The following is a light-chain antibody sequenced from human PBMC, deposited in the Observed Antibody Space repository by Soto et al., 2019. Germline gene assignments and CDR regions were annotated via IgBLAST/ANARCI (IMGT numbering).Light chain of an antibody. V-gene: IGLV2-23*02. Sequence: QSALTQPASVSGSPGQSITISCTGTSSDVGKYDRVSWYLQHPDKAPKLIIYAVSERPSGVSNRFSGSKSGNTASLTTSGLQAEDEGDYYCCSYAGGDMLVFGGGTKLTVL. CDR1: SSDVGKYDR. CDR2: AVS. CDR3: CSYAGGDMLV. J-gene: IGLJ2*01.